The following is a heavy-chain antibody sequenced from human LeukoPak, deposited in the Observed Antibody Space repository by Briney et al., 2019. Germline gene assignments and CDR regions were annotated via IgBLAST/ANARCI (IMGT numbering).Heavy chain of an antibody. D-gene: IGHD2-15*01. CDR3: ARRAGEYSHPYDY. CDR1: AFTVSSNS. J-gene: IGHJ4*02. CDR2: IYSHNT. Sequence: GGSLRLSCTVAAFTVSSNSMSWVRQAAGKGLEWVSFIYSHNTHYSDSVTGRFTISRDNSKNTLYLQMNSLRAEDTAIYYCARRAGEYSHPYDYWGQGTLVTVSS. V-gene: IGHV3-53*01.